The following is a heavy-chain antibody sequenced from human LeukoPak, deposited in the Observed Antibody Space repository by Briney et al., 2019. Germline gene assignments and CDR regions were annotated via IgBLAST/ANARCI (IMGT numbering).Heavy chain of an antibody. CDR2: IKSKTDGGTI. J-gene: IGHJ4*02. CDR3: TTLLVYCGGDCYS. CDR1: GLTFRNAW. D-gene: IGHD2-21*02. Sequence: GGSLRLSCAASGLTFRNAWMSWVRQAPGKGLEWVGRIKSKTDGGTIDYAAPVKGRFTISRDDSRNTLYLQMNSLKTEDTAVYYCTTLLVYCGGDCYSWGQGTLVTVSS. V-gene: IGHV3-15*01.